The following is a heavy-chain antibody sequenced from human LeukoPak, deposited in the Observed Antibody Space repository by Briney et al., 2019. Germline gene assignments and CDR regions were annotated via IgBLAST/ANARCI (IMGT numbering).Heavy chain of an antibody. CDR3: ARAQIMRGLYYFDY. D-gene: IGHD3-16*01. V-gene: IGHV1-69*13. CDR1: GGTFSRFT. CDR2: ITPIFGTA. Sequence: AASVTVSCKASGGTFSRFTISWVRQAPGQGFEWMGGITPIFGTANYAQKFQGRVTITADESTSTAYMELSSLRSEDTAVYYCARAQIMRGLYYFDYWGQGTLVTVSS. J-gene: IGHJ4*02.